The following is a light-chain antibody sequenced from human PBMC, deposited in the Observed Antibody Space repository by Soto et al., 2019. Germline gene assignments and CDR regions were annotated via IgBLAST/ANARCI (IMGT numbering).Light chain of an antibody. CDR1: SSDVGAFNF. V-gene: IGLV2-14*03. CDR3: TSHTTTSPPVL. Sequence: QSALTQPASVSGSPGQSITISCTGTSSDVGAFNFVSWYQQHPGKAPKLMIYDVRHRPSGVSDRFSGSKSGNTASLTIYGLQAEDEDDYYCTSHTTTSPPVLFGGGTKLTVL. J-gene: IGLJ2*01. CDR2: DVR.